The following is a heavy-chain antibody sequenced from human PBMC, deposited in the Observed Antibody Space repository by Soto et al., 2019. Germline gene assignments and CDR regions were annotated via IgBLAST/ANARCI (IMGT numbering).Heavy chain of an antibody. D-gene: IGHD6-19*01. V-gene: IGHV3-15*01. CDR2: IKSKTYGWTT. J-gene: IGHJ4*02. CDR3: TTELVAGRGFDY. CDR1: GFTFSNAW. Sequence: PGGSLRLSCAASGFTFSNAWMSWVRQAPGKGLEWVGRIKSKTYGWTTDYAAPVKGSFTILRDDSKNTLFLQMNSLKTEDTAVYYCTTELVAGRGFDYWGQGTLVTVSS.